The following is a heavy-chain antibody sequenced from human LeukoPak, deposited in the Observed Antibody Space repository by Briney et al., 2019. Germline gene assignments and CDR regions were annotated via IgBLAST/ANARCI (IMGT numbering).Heavy chain of an antibody. V-gene: IGHV3-23*01. J-gene: IGHJ4*02. Sequence: PGGSLRLSCAASGFTFSSYAMSWVRQAPGKGLEWVSAISGSGGSTYYADSVKGRFTISRDNSKNTLYLQMNSLRAEDTAVYYCAKDVSIFGAMGPFDYWGQGTLVTVSS. CDR2: ISGSGGST. CDR1: GFTFSSYA. CDR3: AKDVSIFGAMGPFDY. D-gene: IGHD3-3*01.